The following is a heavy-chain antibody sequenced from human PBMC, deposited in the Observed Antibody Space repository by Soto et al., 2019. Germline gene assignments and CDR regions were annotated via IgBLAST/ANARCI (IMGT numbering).Heavy chain of an antibody. V-gene: IGHV3-23*01. D-gene: IGHD5-12*01. CDR2: ITGSAGST. CDR3: AKTSGSCYALDY. CDR1: GFTFNSYA. J-gene: IGHJ4*02. Sequence: PGGSLRLSCAASGFTFNSYAMTWVRQAPGKGLEWVSTITGSAGSTYYTDSVKGRFTVSRDNSKNTLYLEMNSLRVEGAAVYYCAKTSGSCYALDYWGQGALVTVSS.